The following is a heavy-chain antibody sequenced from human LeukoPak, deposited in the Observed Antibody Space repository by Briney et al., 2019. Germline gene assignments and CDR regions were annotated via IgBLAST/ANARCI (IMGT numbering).Heavy chain of an antibody. V-gene: IGHV4-39*07. Sequence: PGGSLRLSCAASGFTFSSYSMNWVRQPPGKGLEWIGSIYYSGSTYYNPSLKSRVTISVDTSKNQFSLKLSSVTAADTAVYYCASLPGVLLWFGETVRSFDYWGQGTLVTVSS. J-gene: IGHJ4*02. D-gene: IGHD3-10*01. CDR2: IYYSGST. CDR1: GFTFSSYS. CDR3: ASLPGVLLWFGETVRSFDY.